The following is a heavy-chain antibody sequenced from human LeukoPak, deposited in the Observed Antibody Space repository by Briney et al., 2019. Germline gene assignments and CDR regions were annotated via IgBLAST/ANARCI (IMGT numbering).Heavy chain of an antibody. J-gene: IGHJ6*02. CDR2: INPNSGGT. V-gene: IGHV1-2*02. Sequence: ASVKVSCKASGYTFTGYYMHWVQQAPGQELEWMGWINPNSGGTNYAQKFQGRVTMTRDTSISTAYMELSRLRSDDTAVYYCTIVYYYGSGSYQYYYYGMDVWGQGTTVTVSS. D-gene: IGHD3-10*01. CDR1: GYTFTGYY. CDR3: TIVYYYGSGSYQYYYYGMDV.